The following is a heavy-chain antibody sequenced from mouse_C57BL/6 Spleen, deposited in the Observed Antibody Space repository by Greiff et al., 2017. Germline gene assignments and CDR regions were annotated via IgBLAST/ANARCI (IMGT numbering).Heavy chain of an antibody. J-gene: IGHJ4*01. D-gene: IGHD1-1*01. Sequence: VQLQQPGAELVKPGASVKLSCKASGYTFTSYWMHWVKQRPGQGLEWIGMIHPNSGSTNYNEKVKSKATLTVDKSSSTAYMQLSSLTSEDSAVYYCARPITTVVARAMDYWGQGTSVTVSS. CDR3: ARPITTVVARAMDY. CDR1: GYTFTSYW. V-gene: IGHV1-64*01. CDR2: IHPNSGST.